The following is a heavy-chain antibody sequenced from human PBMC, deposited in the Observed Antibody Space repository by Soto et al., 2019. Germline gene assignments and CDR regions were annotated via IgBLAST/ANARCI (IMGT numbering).Heavy chain of an antibody. V-gene: IGHV4-30-4*01. CDR2: IHSSGSI. CDR1: GGSISSDDYY. Sequence: SETLSLTCTVSGGSISSDDYYWSWIRQAPGRGLEWIGYIHSSGSIYYNPSLKSRAMMSIDTARNQFSLKVSSVTVADTAVYYCARDIDGLHDDNSGPYPRPGWGQGTMVTVSS. J-gene: IGHJ1*01. CDR3: ARDIDGLHDDNSGPYPRPG. D-gene: IGHD3-22*01.